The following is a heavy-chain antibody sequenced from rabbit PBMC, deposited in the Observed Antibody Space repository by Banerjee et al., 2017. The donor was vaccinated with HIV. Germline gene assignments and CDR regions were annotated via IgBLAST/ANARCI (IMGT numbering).Heavy chain of an antibody. CDR2: INTSSGNT. CDR3: TKTDAVGAGFDL. Sequence: QEQLEESGGGLVQPGESLTLTCTASGFSFSSRYYMCWVRQAPGKGLEWIACINTSSGNTVYASWAKGRFTISKTSSTTVTLQMTSLTAADTATYFCTKTDAVGAGFDLWGPGTLVTVS. D-gene: IGHD3-1*01. J-gene: IGHJ4*01. V-gene: IGHV1S45*01. CDR1: GFSFSSRYY.